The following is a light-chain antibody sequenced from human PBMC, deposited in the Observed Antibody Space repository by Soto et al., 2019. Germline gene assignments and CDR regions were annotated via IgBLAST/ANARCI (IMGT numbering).Light chain of an antibody. CDR2: WAS. CDR3: QQYYNFPRT. CDR1: QTIFYSSNNRNY. Sequence: DILMTQSPDSLTVSLGERATINCTSSQTIFYSSNNRNYLAWYQQRPGQPPKLLIYWASTRESGVPDRFSGSGSGTDFTLTISSLQTEDVALYYCQQYYNFPRTFGQGTKVDI. J-gene: IGKJ1*01. V-gene: IGKV4-1*01.